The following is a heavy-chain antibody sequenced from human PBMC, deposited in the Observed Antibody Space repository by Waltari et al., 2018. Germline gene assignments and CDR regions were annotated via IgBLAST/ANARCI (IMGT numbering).Heavy chain of an antibody. D-gene: IGHD3-3*01. V-gene: IGHV4-39*01. CDR3: ATSDVHYDFWSGHVNWFDP. CDR2: LHYSGST. J-gene: IGHJ5*02. CDR1: GGSISSSSYY. Sequence: QLQLQESGPGLVKPSETLSLTCTVSGGSISSSSYYWGWIRQPPGKGLEWIGSLHYSGSTYYNPSLKSRVTISVDTSKNQFSLKLSSVTAADTAVYYCATSDVHYDFWSGHVNWFDPWGQGTLVTVSS.